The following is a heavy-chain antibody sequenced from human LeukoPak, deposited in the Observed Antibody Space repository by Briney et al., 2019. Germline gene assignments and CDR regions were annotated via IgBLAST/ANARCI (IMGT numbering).Heavy chain of an antibody. V-gene: IGHV3-11*04. CDR1: GFTFSDYH. Sequence: PGGSLRLSCAASGFTFSDYHMSWIRQAPGKGLEWVSHITTSGRSIYYTDSVKGRFTISRDDAKNSLYLQMNSLRAEDTAVYYCTRDCRWGQGTLVTVSS. CDR2: ITTSGRSI. CDR3: TRDCR. J-gene: IGHJ4*02.